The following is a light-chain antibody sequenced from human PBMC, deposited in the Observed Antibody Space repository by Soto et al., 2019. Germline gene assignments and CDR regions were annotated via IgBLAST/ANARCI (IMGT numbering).Light chain of an antibody. CDR1: SSDVGGYNY. CDR2: DVS. V-gene: IGLV2-14*01. Sequence: QSVLTQPASVSGSPGQSITISCTGTSSDVGGYNYVSWYQQHPGKAPKLMIYDVSNRPSGVANRFSGSKSGNTASLTISGLQAEDEADYYCSSYTSSSTLVGFGGGTKVTGL. J-gene: IGLJ2*01. CDR3: SSYTSSSTLVG.